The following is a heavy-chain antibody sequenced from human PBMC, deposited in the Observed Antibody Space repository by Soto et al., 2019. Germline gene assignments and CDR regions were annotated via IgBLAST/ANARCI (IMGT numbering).Heavy chain of an antibody. J-gene: IGHJ4*02. V-gene: IGHV3-30*03. Sequence: PGVSLRLSCAASGFTFSSYGMHWVRQAPGKGLEWVAVISYDGSNKYYADSVKGRFTISRDNSKNTLYLQMNSLRAEDTAVYYCARLDKSFSYDSSGSWYPFDYWGQGTLVT. CDR3: ARLDKSFSYDSSGSWYPFDY. D-gene: IGHD3-22*01. CDR2: ISYDGSNK. CDR1: GFTFSSYG.